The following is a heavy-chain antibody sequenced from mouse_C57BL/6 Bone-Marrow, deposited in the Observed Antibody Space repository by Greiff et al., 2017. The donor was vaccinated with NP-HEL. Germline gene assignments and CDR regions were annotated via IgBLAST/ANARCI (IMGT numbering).Heavy chain of an antibody. CDR2: ISNGGGST. CDR1: GFTFSDYY. J-gene: IGHJ1*03. CDR3: ARPPNYYGSSYYWYFDV. V-gene: IGHV5-12*01. D-gene: IGHD1-1*01. Sequence: EVQVVESGGGLVQPGGSLKLSCAASGFTFSDYYMYWVRQTPEKRLEWVAYISNGGGSTYYPDTVKGRFTISRDNAKNTLYLQMSRLKSEDTAMYYCARPPNYYGSSYYWYFDVWGTGTTVTVSS.